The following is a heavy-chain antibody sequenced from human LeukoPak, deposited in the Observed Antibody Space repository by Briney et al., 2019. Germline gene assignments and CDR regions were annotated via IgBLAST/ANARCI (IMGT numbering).Heavy chain of an antibody. J-gene: IGHJ5*02. D-gene: IGHD2-15*01. V-gene: IGHV1-2*06. CDR1: GYTFTGYY. CDR3: ATVVVVAAKGFDPFDP. CDR2: INPNSGGT. Sequence: ASVKVSCKASGYTFTGYYMHWVRQAPGQGLEWMGRINPNSGGTNYAQKFQGRVTMTRDTSISTAYMELSRLRSDDTAAYYCATVVVVAAKGFDPFDPWGQGTLVTVSS.